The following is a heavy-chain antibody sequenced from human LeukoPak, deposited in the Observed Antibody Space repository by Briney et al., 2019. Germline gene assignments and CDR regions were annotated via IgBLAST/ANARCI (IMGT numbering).Heavy chain of an antibody. V-gene: IGHV1-69*13. J-gene: IGHJ5*02. CDR2: IIPIFGTA. CDR3: ARDQILGFDP. Sequence: GASVKVSCKASGGTFSSYAISWVRQAPGQGLEWMGGIIPIFGTANYAQKFQGRVTITADESTSTAYMELNSLRAEDTAVYYCARDQILGFDPWGQGTLVTVSS. CDR1: GGTFSSYA.